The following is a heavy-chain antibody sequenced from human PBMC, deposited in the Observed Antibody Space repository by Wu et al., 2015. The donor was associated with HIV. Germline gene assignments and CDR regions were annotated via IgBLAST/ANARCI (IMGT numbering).Heavy chain of an antibody. CDR1: GYTFTGYY. CDR2: INPNSGGT. V-gene: IGHV1-2*02. J-gene: IGHJ4*02. D-gene: IGHD6-13*01. CDR3: ARDIAAAPMRLYYFDY. Sequence: QVQLVQSGAEVKKPGASVKVSCKASGYTFTGYYMHWVRQAPGQGLEWMGWINPNSGGTNYAQKFQGRVTMTRDTSISTAYMELSRLRSDDTAVYYCARDIAAAPMRLYYFDYVGPGNPGPTVSS.